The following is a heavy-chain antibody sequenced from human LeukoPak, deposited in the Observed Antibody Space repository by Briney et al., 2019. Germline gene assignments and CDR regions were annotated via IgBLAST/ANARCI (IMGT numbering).Heavy chain of an antibody. J-gene: IGHJ4*02. CDR1: GGSFSGYY. CDR3: ARGSRVFDY. V-gene: IGHV4-34*01. Sequence: KPSETLSLTCAVYGGSFSGYYWSWIRQPPGKGLEWIGEINHSGSTNYNPSLKSRVTISVDTSKNQFSLKLSSVTAADTAVYYCARGSRVFDYWGQGTLVTVSS. CDR2: INHSGST.